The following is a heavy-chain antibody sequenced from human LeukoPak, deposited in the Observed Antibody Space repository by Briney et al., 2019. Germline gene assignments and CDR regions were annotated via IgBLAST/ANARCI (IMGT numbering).Heavy chain of an antibody. Sequence: GGSLTLSCVASGFTFSNYAMSWVRQAPGKGLEWVSAISDSGSNTYLADSLKGRFTISRDNSKNTLYLQMHSLRAEDTAVYYCAKTPYGSGSSSYYFDYWGQGTLVTVSS. D-gene: IGHD3-10*01. CDR3: AKTPYGSGSSSYYFDY. J-gene: IGHJ4*02. CDR2: ISDSGSNT. V-gene: IGHV3-23*01. CDR1: GFTFSNYA.